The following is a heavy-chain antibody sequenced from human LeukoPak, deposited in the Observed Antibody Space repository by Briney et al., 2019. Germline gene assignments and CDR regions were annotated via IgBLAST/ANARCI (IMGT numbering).Heavy chain of an antibody. V-gene: IGHV1-2*02. CDR1: GYTLTAYY. D-gene: IGHD5-24*01. J-gene: IGHJ6*03. CDR2: INPNTGGT. Sequence: ASVKVSSKASGYTLTAYYMHWVRQAPGQGLEWMGWINPNTGGTNYAQKFQGRVTMLWDTSISTAYMELRGLRSDDTAVFYCASSDGYNKAGYYYYMDVWGKGATVTVSS. CDR3: ASSDGYNKAGYYYYMDV.